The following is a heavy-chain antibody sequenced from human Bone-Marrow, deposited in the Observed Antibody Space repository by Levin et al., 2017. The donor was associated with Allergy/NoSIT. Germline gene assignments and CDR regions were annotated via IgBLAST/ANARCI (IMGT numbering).Heavy chain of an antibody. CDR1: GISLSISGVG. CDR2: IYWDDDK. J-gene: IGHJ4*02. CDR3: ARAKETYGSGSYYDYFDY. D-gene: IGHD3-10*01. Sequence: SGPTLVKTTQTLTLTCTFSGISLSISGVGVGWIRQPPGKALEWLALIYWDDDKRYSPSLKSRLTITKDTSKNQVVLTMTNMDSVDTATYYCARAKETYGSGSYYDYFDYWGQGTLVTVSS. V-gene: IGHV2-5*02.